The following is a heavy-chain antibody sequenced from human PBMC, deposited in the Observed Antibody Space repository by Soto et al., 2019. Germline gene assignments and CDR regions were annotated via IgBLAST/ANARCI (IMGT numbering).Heavy chain of an antibody. J-gene: IGHJ5*02. CDR2: AYPHGST. Sequence: QVQLQESGSGLVKPSQTLSLTCAVSGGYIVSGGYSCSWIRQPPGKGLEWIGTAYPHGSTYYDPSLNSRVTISLDLSKNPFSLNLNSVTAAETAVYYWARVAGSGWYDAWGQGTLVTVSS. CDR1: GGYIVSGGYS. V-gene: IGHV4-30-2*01. CDR3: ARVAGSGWYDA. D-gene: IGHD6-19*01.